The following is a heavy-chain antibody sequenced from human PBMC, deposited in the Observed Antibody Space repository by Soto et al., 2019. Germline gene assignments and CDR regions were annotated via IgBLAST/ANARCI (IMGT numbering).Heavy chain of an antibody. CDR2: IKQDGSEK. D-gene: IGHD2-21*01. CDR3: ARVPFLGWWSSTYFDY. Sequence: GGSLRLSCAASGFTFSSYWMSWVRQATGKGLEWVANIKQDGSEKYYVDSVKGRFTISRDNAKNSLYLQMNSLRAEDTAVYYCARVPFLGWWSSTYFDYWGQGTLVTVSS. J-gene: IGHJ4*02. V-gene: IGHV3-7*03. CDR1: GFTFSSYW.